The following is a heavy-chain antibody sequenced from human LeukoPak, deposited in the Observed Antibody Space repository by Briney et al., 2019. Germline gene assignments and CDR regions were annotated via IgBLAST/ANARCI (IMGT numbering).Heavy chain of an antibody. J-gene: IGHJ6*03. CDR3: ARTAITRFSRSYYYYMDV. V-gene: IGHV4-4*02. D-gene: IGHD3-9*01. CDR2: IYHSGST. CDR1: GGSISSSNW. Sequence: PSETLSLTCAVSGGSISSSNWWSWVRQPPGKGLEWIGEIYHSGSTNYNPSLKSRVTISVDKSKNQFSLKISSVTAADTAVYYCARTAITRFSRSYYYYMDVWGKGTTVTVSS.